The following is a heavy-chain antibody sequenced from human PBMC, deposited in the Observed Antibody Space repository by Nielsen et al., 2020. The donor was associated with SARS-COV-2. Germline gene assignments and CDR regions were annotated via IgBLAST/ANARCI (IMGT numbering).Heavy chain of an antibody. CDR3: AKENTAMADYNWFDP. J-gene: IGHJ5*02. Sequence: GGSLRLSCAASGFTFDDYAMHWVRQAPGKGLEWVSGISWNSGSIGYADSVKGRFTISRDNAKNSLYLQMNSLRAEDTALYYCAKENTAMADYNWFDPWGQGTLVTVSS. D-gene: IGHD5-18*01. CDR1: GFTFDDYA. CDR2: ISWNSGSI. V-gene: IGHV3-9*01.